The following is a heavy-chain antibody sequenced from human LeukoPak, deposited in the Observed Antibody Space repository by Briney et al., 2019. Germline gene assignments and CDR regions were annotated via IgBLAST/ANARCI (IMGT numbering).Heavy chain of an antibody. Sequence: PGGSLRLSCAVSGFTVTDYAMTWVRQAPGKGLEWVSGISGAGGGTYYADSVKGRFTISRDNSKNTLYLQMNSLRAEDTAVYYCATSSYSGYDFTTLCFDSWGQGTLVTVSS. D-gene: IGHD5-12*01. CDR3: ATSSYSGYDFTTLCFDS. CDR1: GFTVTDYA. CDR2: ISGAGGGT. V-gene: IGHV3-23*01. J-gene: IGHJ4*02.